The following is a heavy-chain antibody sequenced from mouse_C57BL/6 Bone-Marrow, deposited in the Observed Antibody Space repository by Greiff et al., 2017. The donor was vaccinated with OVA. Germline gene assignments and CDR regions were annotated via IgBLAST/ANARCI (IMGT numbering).Heavy chain of an antibody. J-gene: IGHJ1*03. D-gene: IGHD2-4*01. Sequence: QQSCQASGYTFPSYWMHWVQQRPGRGLEWIGRIDPNRGGTQYNEKFKSKATLTVDKPSSTAYMQLSSLTSEDSAVYYCARWGLRRYWYFDVWGTGTTVTVSS. CDR3: ARWGLRRYWYFDV. CDR2: IDPNRGGT. CDR1: GYTFPSYW. V-gene: IGHV1-72*01.